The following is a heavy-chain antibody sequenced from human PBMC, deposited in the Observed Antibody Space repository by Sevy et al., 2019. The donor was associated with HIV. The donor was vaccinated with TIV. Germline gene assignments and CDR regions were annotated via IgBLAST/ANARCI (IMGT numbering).Heavy chain of an antibody. CDR2: IRPDGSDK. CDR1: GFTFSPYW. V-gene: IGHV3-7*01. J-gene: IGHJ5*02. CDR3: ATRVGLDR. D-gene: IGHD1-26*01. Sequence: GGSLRLSCEASGFTFSPYWMTWVRQAPGKGLEWVANIRPDGSDKYYVDSVKGRFTISRDNAKNSLYLQMNSLRADDTAMYNCATRVGLDRWGQGALVTVSS.